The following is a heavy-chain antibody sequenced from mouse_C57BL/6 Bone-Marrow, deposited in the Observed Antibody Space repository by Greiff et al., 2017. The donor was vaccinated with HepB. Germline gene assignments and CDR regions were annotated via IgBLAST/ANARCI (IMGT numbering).Heavy chain of an antibody. D-gene: IGHD1-1*01. J-gene: IGHJ3*01. CDR3: ARWNYDGSSYEGWFAY. Sequence: QVQLQQPGAELVMPGASVKLSCKASGYTFPSYWMHWVKQRPGQGLEWIGEIDPSDNYTNYNQKFKGKSTLTVDKSSSTAYMQLSSLTSEDSAVYYCARWNYDGSSYEGWFAYWGQGTLVTVSA. V-gene: IGHV1-69*01. CDR2: IDPSDNYT. CDR1: GYTFPSYW.